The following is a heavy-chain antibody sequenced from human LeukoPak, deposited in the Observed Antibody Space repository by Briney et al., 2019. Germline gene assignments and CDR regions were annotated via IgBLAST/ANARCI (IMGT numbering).Heavy chain of an antibody. D-gene: IGHD1-26*01. CDR3: ARGNSGPEY. J-gene: IGHJ4*02. Sequence: TSSETLSLTCTVSGGSISSDYWSWIRQPPGKGLEWIGYIYHSGSTNYNPSLKSRVTISVDTSKNQFSLTLSSVTAADTAMYYCARGNSGPEYWGRGILVTVSS. V-gene: IGHV4-59*01. CDR1: GGSISSDY. CDR2: IYHSGST.